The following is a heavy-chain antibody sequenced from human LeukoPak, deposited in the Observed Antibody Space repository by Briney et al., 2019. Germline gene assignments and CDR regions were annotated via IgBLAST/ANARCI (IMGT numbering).Heavy chain of an antibody. CDR2: ISWNSGSI. Sequence: GRSLRLSCAASGFTFDDYTMHWVRQAPGKGLEWVSGISWNSGSIGYADSVKGRFTISRDNAKNSLYLQMNSLRAEDTALYYCAKEFGAHCSSTSCYSGSIDYWGQGTLVTVSS. CDR3: AKEFGAHCSSTSCYSGSIDY. J-gene: IGHJ4*02. CDR1: GFTFDDYT. V-gene: IGHV3-9*01. D-gene: IGHD2-2*02.